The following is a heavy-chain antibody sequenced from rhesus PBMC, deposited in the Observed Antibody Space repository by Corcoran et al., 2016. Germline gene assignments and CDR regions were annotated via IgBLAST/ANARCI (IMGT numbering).Heavy chain of an antibody. Sequence: QLQLQESGPGLVKPSETLSLTCAVSGYSISSGYGWSWIRQSPGKGLECIAFISYIGSPSYNPSLKSRVTISSDTSKNQCSLNLNSVTAADTAVYYCVRDNNNYVYWYFDLWGPGTPITIFS. CDR2: ISYIGSP. D-gene: IGHD3-22*01. V-gene: IGHV4-122*02. CDR1: GYSISSGYG. CDR3: VRDNNNYVYWYFDL. J-gene: IGHJ2*01.